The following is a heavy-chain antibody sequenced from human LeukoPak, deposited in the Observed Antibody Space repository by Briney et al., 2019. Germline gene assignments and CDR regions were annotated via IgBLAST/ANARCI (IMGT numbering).Heavy chain of an antibody. Sequence: PGRSLRLSCAASGFTFSSYWMSWVRQAPGKGLEWVANIKQDGSEKYYVDSVKGRFTISRDNAKNSLYLQMNSLRAEDTAVYYCARVAGYSSGVKVEPPYYFDYWGQGTLVTVSS. CDR3: ARVAGYSSGVKVEPPYYFDY. CDR1: GFTFSSYW. CDR2: IKQDGSEK. D-gene: IGHD6-19*01. J-gene: IGHJ4*02. V-gene: IGHV3-7*01.